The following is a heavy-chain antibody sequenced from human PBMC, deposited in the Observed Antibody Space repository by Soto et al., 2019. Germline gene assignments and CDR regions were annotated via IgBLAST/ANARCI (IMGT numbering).Heavy chain of an antibody. CDR1: GGSFSGYY. Sequence: QVQLQQWGAGLLKPSETLSLTCAVYGGSFSGYYWTWIRQPPGTGLEWIGEINPSGSTNYNPSLKSRVTISVDTSKNQFSLKLTSVTAADAAVYYCARYKITGLFDYWGQGTLVTVAS. J-gene: IGHJ4*02. D-gene: IGHD2-8*02. CDR2: INPSGST. CDR3: ARYKITGLFDY. V-gene: IGHV4-34*01.